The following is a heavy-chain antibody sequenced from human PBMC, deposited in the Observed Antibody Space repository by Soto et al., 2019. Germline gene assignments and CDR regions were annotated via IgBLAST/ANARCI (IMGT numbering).Heavy chain of an antibody. D-gene: IGHD5-18*01. Sequence: KPSETLSLTCTVPGDSVSSDNCYWTWIRQPPGKGLEWIGYIYSSGSTNYNPSLKSRVTISVDTSRNQFSLKLTSVTAADTAVYYCARDIRGYSRAFDYWGQGTLVTVSS. CDR3: ARDIRGYSRAFDY. CDR2: IYSSGST. J-gene: IGHJ4*02. CDR1: GDSVSSDNCY. V-gene: IGHV4-61*01.